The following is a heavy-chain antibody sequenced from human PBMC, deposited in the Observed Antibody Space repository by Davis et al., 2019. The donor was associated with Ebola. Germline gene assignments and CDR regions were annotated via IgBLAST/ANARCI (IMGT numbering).Heavy chain of an antibody. V-gene: IGHV3-23*01. CDR1: GFTFRSYA. J-gene: IGHJ4*02. CDR2: ISGSGDST. D-gene: IGHD3-3*01. CDR3: VKVPRRVAIGSGGFDY. Sequence: PGGSLRLSCAASGFTFRSYAMSWVRQAPGQGLGWVSSISGSGDSTYFADSVKGRFTISRDNSKNMLYLQMSSLRAEDTAVYYCVKVPRRVAIGSGGFDYWGQGTLVTVSS.